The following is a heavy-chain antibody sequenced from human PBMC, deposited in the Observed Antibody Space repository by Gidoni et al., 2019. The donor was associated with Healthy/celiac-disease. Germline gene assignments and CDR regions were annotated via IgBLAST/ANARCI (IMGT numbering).Heavy chain of an antibody. J-gene: IGHJ4*02. CDR2: IYYRGST. CDR3: ARDRGQWLASFDY. CDR1: GGSISSYY. Sequence: QVQLQESGPGLVKPSETLSLTCTVSGGSISSYYWSCIRQPPGNGLEWIGYIYYRGSTNYNPSLKSRVTISVDTSNNQFSLKLSSVTAADTAVYYCARDRGQWLASFDYWGQGTLVTVSS. V-gene: IGHV4-59*01. D-gene: IGHD6-19*01.